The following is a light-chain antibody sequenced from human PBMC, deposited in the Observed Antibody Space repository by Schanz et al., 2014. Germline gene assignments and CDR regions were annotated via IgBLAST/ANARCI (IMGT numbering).Light chain of an antibody. CDR2: RAS. Sequence: PGERATLSCWASQSVNNNYLAWYQQTPGQAPRLLIYRASTRATGIPDRFSGSGSETDFTLTISRLEPEDFAVYYCQQYNSPVTFGQGTRLDI. J-gene: IGKJ5*01. CDR1: QSVNNNY. CDR3: QQYNSPVT. V-gene: IGKV3-20*01.